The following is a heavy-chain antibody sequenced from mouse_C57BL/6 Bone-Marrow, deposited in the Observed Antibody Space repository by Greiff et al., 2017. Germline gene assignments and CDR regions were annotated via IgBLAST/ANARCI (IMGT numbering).Heavy chain of an antibody. CDR3: ARYYSNYDAMDY. Sequence: VQLQQSGAELVRPGTSVKMSCKASGYTFTNYWIGWAKQRPGHGLEWIGDIYPGGGYTNYNEKFKGKATLTADKCSSTAYMQFSSLTSEDSAIYYCARYYSNYDAMDYWGQGTSVTVSS. D-gene: IGHD2-5*01. V-gene: IGHV1-63*01. J-gene: IGHJ4*01. CDR2: IYPGGGYT. CDR1: GYTFTNYW.